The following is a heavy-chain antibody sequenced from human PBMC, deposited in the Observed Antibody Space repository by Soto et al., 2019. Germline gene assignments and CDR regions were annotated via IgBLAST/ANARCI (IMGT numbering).Heavy chain of an antibody. CDR2: IIPIFGTA. D-gene: IGHD6-19*01. CDR3: ASVYSSGWYEFDY. J-gene: IGHJ4*02. CDR1: GGTFSSYA. V-gene: IGHV1-69*13. Sequence: ASVKVSCKASGGTFSSYAISWVRQAPGQGLEWMGGIIPIFGTANYAQKFQGRVTITADESTSTAYMELSSLRSEDTAVYYCASVYSSGWYEFDYWGQGTLVTVSS.